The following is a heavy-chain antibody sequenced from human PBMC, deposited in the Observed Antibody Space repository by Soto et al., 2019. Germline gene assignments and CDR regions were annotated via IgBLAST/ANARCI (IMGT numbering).Heavy chain of an antibody. CDR1: GNTLTELS. Sequence: ASAKVSCKVSGNTLTELSMHWVRQAPGKGFEWMGGFNPEDDETIYAEKFQGRVTMTEDTATETAYMELSSLTSEDTALYYCAPVYYYDSRGIVSWFDSWGQGTLVTVSS. J-gene: IGHJ5*01. V-gene: IGHV1-24*01. CDR3: APVYYYDSRGIVSWFDS. CDR2: FNPEDDET. D-gene: IGHD3-22*01.